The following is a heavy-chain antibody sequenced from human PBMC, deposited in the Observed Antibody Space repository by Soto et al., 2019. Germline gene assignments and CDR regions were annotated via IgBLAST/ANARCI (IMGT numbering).Heavy chain of an antibody. D-gene: IGHD6-13*01. CDR3: AREYSSSWYAWFHP. CDR1: GYTFTTYG. J-gene: IGHJ5*02. V-gene: IGHV1-18*04. CDR2: ISGYSGHT. Sequence: ASVKVSCKGSGYTFTTYGISWVRQAPGQGLEWMGWISGYSGHTNYAQKFQGRVTMTTDTSTSTAFMELRSLRSDDTAVYYCAREYSSSWYAWFHPWGQGTLVTVSS.